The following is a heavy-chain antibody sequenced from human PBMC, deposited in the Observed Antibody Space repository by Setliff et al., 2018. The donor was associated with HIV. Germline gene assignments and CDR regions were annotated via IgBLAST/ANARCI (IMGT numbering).Heavy chain of an antibody. CDR2: INSDGSSA. J-gene: IGHJ4*02. D-gene: IGHD5-18*01. Sequence: GGSLRLSCAASGFTFSSYWMHWVRQAPGKGLVWVSRINSDGSSANYADFVKGRFTISRDNAQSTLYLHMNSLRGEDTAVYYCAAGYNYAQVNNWGQGTLVTVSS. CDR1: GFTFSSYW. CDR3: AAGYNYAQVNN. V-gene: IGHV3-74*01.